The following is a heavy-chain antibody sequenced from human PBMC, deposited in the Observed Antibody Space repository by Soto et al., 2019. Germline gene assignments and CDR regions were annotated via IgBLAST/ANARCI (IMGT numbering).Heavy chain of an antibody. J-gene: IGHJ4*02. D-gene: IGHD3-10*01. V-gene: IGHV3-30-3*01. CDR3: ARAHYYGSGSYFDY. CDR2: ISYDGSNK. Sequence: QVQLVESGGGVVQPGRSLRLSCAASGFTFSSYAMHWVRQAPGKGLEWVAVISYDGSNKYYADSVKGRFTISRDNSKNTLYLQMNSLRAEDTAVYYCARAHYYGSGSYFDYWVQGTLVTVS. CDR1: GFTFSSYA.